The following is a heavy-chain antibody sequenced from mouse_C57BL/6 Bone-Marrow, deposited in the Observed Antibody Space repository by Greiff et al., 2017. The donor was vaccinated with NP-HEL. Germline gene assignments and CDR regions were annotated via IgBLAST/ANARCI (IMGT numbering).Heavy chain of an antibody. CDR1: GYTFTDYY. CDR2: INPNNGGT. J-gene: IGHJ2*01. V-gene: IGHV1-26*01. CDR3: ARSPYWCGSSLTGAS. D-gene: IGHD1-1*01. Sequence: EVQLQQSGPELVKPGASVKISCKASGYTFTDYYMNWVKQSHGKSLEWIGDINPNNGGTSYNQKFKGKATLTVDKSSSTAYMELRSLTSEDSAVYYCARSPYWCGSSLTGASWGQGTTLTVSS.